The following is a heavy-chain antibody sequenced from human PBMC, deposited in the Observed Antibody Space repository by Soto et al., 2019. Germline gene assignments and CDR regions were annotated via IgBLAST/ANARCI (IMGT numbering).Heavy chain of an antibody. D-gene: IGHD6-13*01. CDR1: GYRFTSYW. CDR2: IQPGDSET. CDR3: ARLLSSYSSTWYWAFDV. V-gene: IGHV5-51*01. Sequence: GESLKISCKASGYRFTSYWIGWVRQMPGKGLEWMGIIQPGDSETRYSPSFQGQVTISVDKSINTAYLQWSSLRASDTAMYYCARLLSSYSSTWYWAFDVWGQGAMVTVSS. J-gene: IGHJ3*01.